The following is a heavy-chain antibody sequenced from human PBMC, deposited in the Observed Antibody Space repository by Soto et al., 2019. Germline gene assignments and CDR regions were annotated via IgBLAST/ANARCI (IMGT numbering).Heavy chain of an antibody. CDR3: ARAMDFWSGPDY. CDR1: GGSILSYY. V-gene: IGHV4-59*01. CDR2: IYYSGST. J-gene: IGHJ4*02. D-gene: IGHD3-3*01. Sequence: TSETLSLTCTVSGGSILSYYWSWIRQPPGKGLEWIGYIYYSGSTNYNPSLKSRVTISVDTSKNQFSLKLSSVTAADTAVYYCARAMDFWSGPDYWGQGTLVTVSS.